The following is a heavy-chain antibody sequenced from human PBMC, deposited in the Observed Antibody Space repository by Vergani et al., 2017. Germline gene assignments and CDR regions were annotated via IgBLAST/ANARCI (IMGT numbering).Heavy chain of an antibody. V-gene: IGHV1-69*01. CDR3: ARASGTSGSYYTPPYGMDV. J-gene: IGHJ6*02. Sequence: QVQLVQSGAAVKKPGASAKVSCKASGGTFSSYAISWVRQAPGQGLEWMGGIIPIFGTANYAQKFQGRVTITADESTSTAYMELSSLRSEDTAVYYCARASGTSGSYYTPPYGMDVWGQGTTVTVSS. CDR1: GGTFSSYA. CDR2: IIPIFGTA. D-gene: IGHD3-10*01.